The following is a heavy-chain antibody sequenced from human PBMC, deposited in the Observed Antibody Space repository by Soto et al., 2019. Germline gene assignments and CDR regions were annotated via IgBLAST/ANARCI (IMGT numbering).Heavy chain of an antibody. CDR2: IIPILGIA. D-gene: IGHD4-17*01. V-gene: IGHV1-69*08. CDR3: ARDRGDYGAFN. J-gene: IGHJ4*02. Sequence: QVQLVQSGAEVKKPGSSVKVSCKASGGTFSSYTIYWVRQAPGQGLEWMGRIIPILGIANYAQKFQGRVTITADKSTSTAYMELSSLRSEDTAVYSCARDRGDYGAFNWGQGTLVTVSS. CDR1: GGTFSSYT.